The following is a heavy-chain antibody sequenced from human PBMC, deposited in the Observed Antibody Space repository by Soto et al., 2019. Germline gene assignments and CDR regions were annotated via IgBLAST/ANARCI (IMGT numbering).Heavy chain of an antibody. CDR3: ARGEYSNSPLHLDY. Sequence: QVQLVQSGAEVKKPGASVKVSCKAFGYTFTSYYMHWVRQAPGQGLEWMGIINPSGGSTSYAQKCQGRVTMTRDTSTSTVYIELSILRSEDTAVYYWARGEYSNSPLHLDYWGQGTLVSVSS. CDR1: GYTFTSYY. D-gene: IGHD6-6*01. J-gene: IGHJ4*02. CDR2: INPSGGST. V-gene: IGHV1-46*01.